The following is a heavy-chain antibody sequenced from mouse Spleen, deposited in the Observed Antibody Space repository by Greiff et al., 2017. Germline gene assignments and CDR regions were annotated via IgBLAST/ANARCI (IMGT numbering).Heavy chain of an antibody. CDR3: ARRHYGSSYFDY. V-gene: IGHV5-9*01. D-gene: IGHD1-1*01. J-gene: IGHJ2*01. CDR2: ISSGGGNT. CDR1: GFTFSSYA. Sequence: DVMLVESGGGLVKLGGSLKLSCAASGFTFSSYAMSWVRQTPEKRLEWVATISSGGGNTYYPDSVKGRFTISRDNAKNTLYLQMSSLKSEDTAMYYCARRHYGSSYFDYWGQGTTLTVSS.